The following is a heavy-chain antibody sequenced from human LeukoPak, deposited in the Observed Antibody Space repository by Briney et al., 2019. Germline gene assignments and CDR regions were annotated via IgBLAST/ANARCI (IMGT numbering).Heavy chain of an antibody. Sequence: GASVKVSCKASGYTFSWYGLNWVRQAPGQGLEWMGWISGYNGNTNYAQKFQGRVTMTTDTSTSTAYMELRILRSDDTAVYYCARGGGSGSYSPIKFDYWGQGTLVTVSS. V-gene: IGHV1-18*01. CDR3: ARGGGSGSYSPIKFDY. J-gene: IGHJ4*02. CDR1: GYTFSWYG. D-gene: IGHD3-10*01. CDR2: ISGYNGNT.